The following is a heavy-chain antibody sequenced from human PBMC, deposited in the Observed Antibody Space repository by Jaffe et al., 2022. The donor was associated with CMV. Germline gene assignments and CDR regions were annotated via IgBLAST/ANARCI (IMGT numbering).Heavy chain of an antibody. CDR2: IKQDGSEK. J-gene: IGHJ4*02. D-gene: IGHD5-12*01. V-gene: IGHV3-7*01. CDR3: ARDYYSSDGYNFVGY. CDR1: GFTFSSYW. Sequence: EVQLVESGGGLVQPGGSLRLSCAASGFTFSSYWMSWVRQAPGKGLEWVANIKQDGSEKYYVDSVKGRFTISRDNAKNSLYLQMNSLRAEDTAVYYCARDYYSSDGYNFVGYWGQGTLVTVSS.